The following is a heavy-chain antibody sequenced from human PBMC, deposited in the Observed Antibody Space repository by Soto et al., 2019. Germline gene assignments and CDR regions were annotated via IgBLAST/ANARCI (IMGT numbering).Heavy chain of an antibody. CDR1: GFTFSTYG. V-gene: IGHV3-30*18. Sequence: GGSLRLSCAASGFTFSTYGMHWVRQAPGKGLEWVAAMSYDGTKEYYVDSVKGRFTISRDNSRNTLFLQLNGLRDEDTAVYYCAKEYGSTWIDHWGQGTLVTVSS. CDR3: AKEYGSTWIDH. D-gene: IGHD6-13*01. J-gene: IGHJ4*02. CDR2: MSYDGTKE.